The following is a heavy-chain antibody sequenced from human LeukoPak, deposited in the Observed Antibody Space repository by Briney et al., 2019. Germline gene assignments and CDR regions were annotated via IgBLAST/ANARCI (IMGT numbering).Heavy chain of an antibody. CDR2: INSYGSST. Sequence: GGSLRLSCAASGFSFSSYWMHWVRQASGKGLVWVSGINSYGSSTIYADSVKGRFTISRDDARNTLDLQMNSLRAEDTAVYYCATERGAFDIWGQGTMVTVSS. J-gene: IGHJ3*02. V-gene: IGHV3-74*01. CDR3: ATERGAFDI. CDR1: GFSFSSYW.